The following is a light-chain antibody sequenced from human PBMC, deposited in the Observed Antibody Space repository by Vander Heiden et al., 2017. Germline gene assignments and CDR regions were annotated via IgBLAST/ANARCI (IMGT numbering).Light chain of an antibody. CDR2: SNN. CDR3: AARDDSLSGPV. Sequence: QSVLTQPPSASGTPGQRVTISCSGSSSNIGSNYVYWYQQLPGTAPKLLIYSNNQRLSGVPDRFSGSRSDTSASLATSGLRSEDEANYYCAARDDSLSGPVFGGGTKLTVL. V-gene: IGLV1-47*02. CDR1: SSNIGSNY. J-gene: IGLJ2*01.